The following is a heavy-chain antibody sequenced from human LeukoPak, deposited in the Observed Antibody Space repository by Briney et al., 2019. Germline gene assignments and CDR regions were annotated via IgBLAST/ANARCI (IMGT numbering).Heavy chain of an antibody. J-gene: IGHJ3*02. CDR3: VRDAGSYSVNDAFDI. D-gene: IGHD1-26*01. CDR2: IYYSGST. V-gene: IGHV4-59*11. Sequence: KPSETLSLTCTVSGGSISSHYWSWIRQPPGKGLEWIGYIYYSGSTNYNPSLKSRVAISVDTSKNQFSLKLSSVTAADTAVYYCVRDAGSYSVNDAFDIWGQGTMVTVSS. CDR1: GGSISSHY.